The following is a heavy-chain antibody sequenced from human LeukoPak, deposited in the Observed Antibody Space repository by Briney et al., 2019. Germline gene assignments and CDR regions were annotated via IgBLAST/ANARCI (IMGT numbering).Heavy chain of an antibody. CDR2: IDSGGTT. Sequence: GGSLRLSCAASGSNVTYNYMTWVRQAPGKGLEWVSLIDSGGTTYYADSLKGRFTISRHTSNTLFLQMNSLRPEDTAVYYCARTSYYYDMDVWGQGTTVTVSS. J-gene: IGHJ6*02. CDR1: GSNVTYNY. CDR3: ARTSYYYDMDV. V-gene: IGHV3-53*04.